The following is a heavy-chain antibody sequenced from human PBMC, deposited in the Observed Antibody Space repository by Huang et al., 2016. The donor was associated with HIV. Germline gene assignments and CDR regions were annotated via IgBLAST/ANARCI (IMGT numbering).Heavy chain of an antibody. Sequence: QLQLQESGPGQVKPSETLSLTCTVSGDFISSTNYYLGWIRQSPGKGLEWVGSVYQRGSTNYHPSLKSRVPLSVDTSRNQFSLRLNAVTAADTAVYYCASQHIGAAATWFWGRGTQVAVSS. CDR3: ASQHIGAAATWF. CDR1: GDFISSTNYY. V-gene: IGHV4-39*01. J-gene: IGHJ4*02. D-gene: IGHD6-13*01. CDR2: VYQRGST.